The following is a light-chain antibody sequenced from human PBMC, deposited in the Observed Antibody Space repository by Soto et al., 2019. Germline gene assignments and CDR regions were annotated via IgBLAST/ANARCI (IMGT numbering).Light chain of an antibody. J-gene: IGKJ5*01. Sequence: AIQLTQSPSSLSAAVGDSVTITCRASQGISSYLAWYQQKPGKAPKLLIYAASTLQSGAPSRFSGSGSGTDFTLTISCLQSEDFATYYCQQYYSYPITFGQGTRLEIK. CDR1: QGISSY. CDR2: AAS. V-gene: IGKV1-8*01. CDR3: QQYYSYPIT.